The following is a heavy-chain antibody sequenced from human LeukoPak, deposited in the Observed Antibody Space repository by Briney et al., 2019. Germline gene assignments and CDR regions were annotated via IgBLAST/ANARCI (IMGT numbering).Heavy chain of an antibody. J-gene: IGHJ4*02. V-gene: IGHV4-34*01. CDR3: AVGDSYVLPYFHY. CDR1: GGSFSGYY. CDR2: INHSGSN. D-gene: IGHD5-18*01. Sequence: SETLSLTCAVYGGSFSGYYWSWIRQPPGKGLEWFGEINHSGSNNYNPSLKSRVTISVDTSKNQFSLMLSSVTAADTAVYFCAVGDSYVLPYFHYWGQGTLVTVSS.